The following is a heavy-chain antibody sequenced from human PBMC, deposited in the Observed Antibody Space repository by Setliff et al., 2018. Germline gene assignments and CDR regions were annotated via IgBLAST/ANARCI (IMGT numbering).Heavy chain of an antibody. D-gene: IGHD3-10*01. Sequence: PGGSLRLSCAASGFTFGDFAMTWVRQAPGKGLEWVSGIGGRGISTYYADSVKGRFTISRDYSKNTLYLQMNSLRAEDTAVYYCAKDRSSYYYGSGSYFYGMDVWGQGTTVTVSS. CDR3: AKDRSSYYYGSGSYFYGMDV. V-gene: IGHV3-23*01. CDR2: IGGRGIST. CDR1: GFTFGDFA. J-gene: IGHJ6*02.